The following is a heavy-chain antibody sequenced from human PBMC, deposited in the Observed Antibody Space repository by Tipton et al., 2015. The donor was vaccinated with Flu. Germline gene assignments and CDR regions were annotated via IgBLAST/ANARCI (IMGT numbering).Heavy chain of an antibody. J-gene: IGHJ4*02. CDR1: GGSISSSSYY. D-gene: IGHD3-22*01. CDR3: ARVAAFDYYDSSGYLDY. V-gene: IGHV4-61*01. CDR2: IYYSGST. Sequence: TLSLTCTVSGGSISSSSYYWSWIRQPPGKGLEWIGYIYYSGSTNYNPSLKSRVTISVDTPKNQFSLKLSSVTAADTAVYYCARVAAFDYYDSSGYLDYWGQGTLVTVSS.